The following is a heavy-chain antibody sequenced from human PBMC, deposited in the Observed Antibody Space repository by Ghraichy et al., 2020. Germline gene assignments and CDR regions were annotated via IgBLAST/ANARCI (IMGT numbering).Heavy chain of an antibody. CDR2: ISSRSRTI. J-gene: IGHJ6*02. CDR3: ARGVEGLALYYYYYGMDV. CDR1: GFTFSSFS. V-gene: IGHV3-48*02. Sequence: GSLRLSCAASGFTFSSFSMNWVRQAPGKGLEWVSYISSRSRTIYYADSVKGRLTISRDNAKNSLYLQMNSLRDEDTAVYYCARGVEGLALYYYYYGMDVWGQGTTVTVSS.